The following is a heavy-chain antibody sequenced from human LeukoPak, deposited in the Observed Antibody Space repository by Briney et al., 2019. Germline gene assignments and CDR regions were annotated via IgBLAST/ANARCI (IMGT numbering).Heavy chain of an antibody. D-gene: IGHD6-13*01. CDR3: ASIAAAGTHFDY. V-gene: IGHV4-59*11. J-gene: IGHJ4*02. CDR1: GGSISSHY. CDR2: IYYSGST. Sequence: SETLSLTCTVSGGSISSHYWSWIRQPPGKGLEWIGYIYYSGSTNYNPSLKSRVTISVDTSKNQFSLKLSSVTAADTAVYYCASIAAAGTHFDYWGQGTLVTVSS.